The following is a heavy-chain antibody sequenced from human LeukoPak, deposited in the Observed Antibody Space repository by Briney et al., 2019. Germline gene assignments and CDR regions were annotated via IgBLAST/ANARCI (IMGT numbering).Heavy chain of an antibody. Sequence: ASETLSLTCTVSGGSISSGGYYWSWIRQHPGKGLEWIGYIYYSGSAYYNPSLKSRVTISVDTSKNQFSLKLSSVTAADTAVYYCARDGALGYCSGGSCFNWFDPWGQGTLVTVSS. J-gene: IGHJ5*02. V-gene: IGHV4-31*03. D-gene: IGHD2-15*01. CDR2: IYYSGSA. CDR3: ARDGALGYCSGGSCFNWFDP. CDR1: GGSISSGGYY.